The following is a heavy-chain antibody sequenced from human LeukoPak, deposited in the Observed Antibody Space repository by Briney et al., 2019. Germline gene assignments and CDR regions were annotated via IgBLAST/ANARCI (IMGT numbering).Heavy chain of an antibody. CDR2: IYTSGST. CDR3: ARNRDGYNSFDY. Sequence: KPSETLSLTCTVSGGSISSGSYYWSWIRQPAGKGLEWIGRIYTSGSTNYNPSLKSRVTISVDTSKNHFSLKLSSVTAADTAVYYCARNRDGYNSFDYWGQGTLVTVSS. D-gene: IGHD5-24*01. CDR1: GGSISSGSYY. V-gene: IGHV4-61*02. J-gene: IGHJ4*02.